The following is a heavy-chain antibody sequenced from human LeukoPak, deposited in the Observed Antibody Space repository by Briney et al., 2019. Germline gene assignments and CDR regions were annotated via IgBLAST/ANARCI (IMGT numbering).Heavy chain of an antibody. D-gene: IGHD3-10*01. J-gene: IGHJ4*02. CDR1: GGTFSSYA. V-gene: IGHV1-3*01. CDR2: INAGNGNT. Sequence: ASVKVSCKASGGTFSSYAMHWVRQAPGQRLEWMGWINAGNGNTKYSQKFQGRVTITRDTSASTAYMELSSLRSEDTAVYYCARERWFGGYSFDYWGQGTLVTVSS. CDR3: ARERWFGGYSFDY.